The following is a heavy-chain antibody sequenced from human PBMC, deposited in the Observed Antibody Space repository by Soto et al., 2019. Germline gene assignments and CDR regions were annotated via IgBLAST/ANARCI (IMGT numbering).Heavy chain of an antibody. J-gene: IGHJ4*02. V-gene: IGHV3-11*01. CDR3: ARDFIPGDVVVVAATDY. CDR2: ISSSGSTI. D-gene: IGHD2-15*01. CDR1: GFTFSDYY. Sequence: GGSLRLSCAASGFTFSDYYMSWIRQAPGKGLEWVSYISSSGSTIYYADSVKGRFTISRDNAKNSLYLQMNSLRAEDTAVYYCARDFIPGDVVVVAATDYWGQGTLVTVSS.